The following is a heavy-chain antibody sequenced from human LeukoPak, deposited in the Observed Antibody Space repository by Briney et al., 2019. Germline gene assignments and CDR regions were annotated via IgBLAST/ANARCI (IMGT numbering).Heavy chain of an antibody. V-gene: IGHV3-15*01. CDR2: IKAKIHGETI. Sequence: GGSLRLSCAASGITLSDFWFSWVRQAPGKGLEWVARIKAKIHGETIDYAAPVRGRFITSRDDSRNTVYLQMNSLKFEDTAMYHCTRRSTIWGRGTRVTVSS. J-gene: IGHJ4*02. CDR3: TRRSTI. CDR1: GITLSDFW. D-gene: IGHD5-24*01.